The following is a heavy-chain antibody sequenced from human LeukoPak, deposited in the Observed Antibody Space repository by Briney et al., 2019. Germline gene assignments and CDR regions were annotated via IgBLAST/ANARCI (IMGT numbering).Heavy chain of an antibody. Sequence: GASVKVSCKASGYTFTSYGISWVRQAPGQGLEWMGWISAYNGNTNYAQKLQGRVTMTTDTSTSTAYMELRSLRSDDTAVYYCARDRPYVWGSYHRNYYYYYGMDVWGQGTTVTVSS. D-gene: IGHD3-16*02. CDR1: GYTFTSYG. CDR3: ARDRPYVWGSYHRNYYYYYGMDV. J-gene: IGHJ6*02. V-gene: IGHV1-18*01. CDR2: ISAYNGNT.